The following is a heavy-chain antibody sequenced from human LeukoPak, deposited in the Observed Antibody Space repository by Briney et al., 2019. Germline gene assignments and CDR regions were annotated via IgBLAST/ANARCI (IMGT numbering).Heavy chain of an antibody. Sequence: GRSLRLSCAASGSTFDDYAMHWVRQAPGKGLEWVSGISWNSGSIGYADSVKGRFTISRDNAKNSLYLQMNSLRAEDTALYYCAKDMNLYYYDSSGYYQGGGFDYWGQGTLVTVSS. CDR2: ISWNSGSI. V-gene: IGHV3-9*01. D-gene: IGHD3-22*01. CDR3: AKDMNLYYYDSSGYYQGGGFDY. J-gene: IGHJ4*02. CDR1: GSTFDDYA.